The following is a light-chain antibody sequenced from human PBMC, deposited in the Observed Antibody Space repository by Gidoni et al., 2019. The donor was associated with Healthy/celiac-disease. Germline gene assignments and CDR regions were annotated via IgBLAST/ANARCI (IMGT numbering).Light chain of an antibody. CDR1: SSNIGAGYD. CDR2: GTS. J-gene: IGLJ2*01. Sequence: QSVRTQPPSVSGAPGQRVTISCTGSSSNIGAGYDVHWYQQLPGTAPKLLIYGTSNRPSGVPDRFSGSKSGTSASLAITGLQAEDEADYYCQSYDSSLSDLVVFGGGTKLTVL. CDR3: QSYDSSLSDLVV. V-gene: IGLV1-40*01.